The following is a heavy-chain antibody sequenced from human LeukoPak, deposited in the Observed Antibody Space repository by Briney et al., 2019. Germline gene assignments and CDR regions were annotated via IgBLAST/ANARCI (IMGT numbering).Heavy chain of an antibody. CDR2: IYPGGST. CDR1: AFTVSGNY. V-gene: IGHV3-66*01. Sequence: HPGGSLRLSCAASAFTVSGNYMSWGRQAPGKGLEWVSLIYPGGSTYYADSVRGRFTISRDNSKNTLYLQMNSLRAEDTAVYYCAKGKYYFDYWGQGTLVTVSS. CDR3: AKGKYYFDY. J-gene: IGHJ4*02.